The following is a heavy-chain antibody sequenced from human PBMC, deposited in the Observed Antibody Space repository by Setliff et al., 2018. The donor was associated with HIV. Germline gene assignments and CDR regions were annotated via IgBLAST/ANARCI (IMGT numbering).Heavy chain of an antibody. Sequence: SETLSLTCTVSGGSITSADYYWTWIRQPAGKGLEWIGRFSVPGTTNYGPSFQSRLTIWVDMSKNQFSLKLTSVTTADTAVYYCARRKGGYGLDVWGQGTTVTVSS. J-gene: IGHJ6*02. CDR2: FSVPGTT. CDR3: ARRKGGYGLDV. D-gene: IGHD3-16*01. V-gene: IGHV4-61*02. CDR1: GGSITSADYY.